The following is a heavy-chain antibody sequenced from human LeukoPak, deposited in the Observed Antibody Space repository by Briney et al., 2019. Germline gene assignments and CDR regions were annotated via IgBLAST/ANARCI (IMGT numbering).Heavy chain of an antibody. CDR3: ARDVATVVTY. CDR2: ISSSSSYI. CDR1: GFTFSSYS. Sequence: GGSLRLSCAASGFTFSSYSMNWVRQAPGKGLEWVSSISSSSSYIYYADSVKGRFTISRDNAKNSLYLQMNSLRAEDAAVYYCARDVATVVTYWGQGTLVTVSS. D-gene: IGHD4-23*01. J-gene: IGHJ4*02. V-gene: IGHV3-21*01.